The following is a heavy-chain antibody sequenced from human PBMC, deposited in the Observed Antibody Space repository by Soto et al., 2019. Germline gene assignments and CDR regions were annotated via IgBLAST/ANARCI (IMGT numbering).Heavy chain of an antibody. Sequence: QMQLVQSGPEVKKPGTSVKVSCKASGFTFTTSAIQWVRQARGQRLEWIGWIVVGRGNTNYAQKFQERVTITRDMSTRTADMGLSSLRSEDTAVYYCAAVPPYYYDGSGYYIFDYWGQGTLVTVSS. CDR2: IVVGRGNT. J-gene: IGHJ4*02. V-gene: IGHV1-58*02. CDR1: GFTFTTSA. D-gene: IGHD3-22*01. CDR3: AAVPPYYYDGSGYYIFDY.